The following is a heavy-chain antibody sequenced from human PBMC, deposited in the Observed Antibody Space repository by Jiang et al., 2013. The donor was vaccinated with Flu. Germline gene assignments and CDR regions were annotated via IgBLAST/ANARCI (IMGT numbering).Heavy chain of an antibody. CDR3: AREYSASDF. V-gene: IGHV4-59*01. J-gene: IGHJ3*01. CDR1: GDSISTYY. CDR2: VHHTGAT. D-gene: IGHD2-15*01. Sequence: GLVKPSETLSLTCTVPGDSISTYYWHWIRQPPGKGLEWIGYVHHTGATSYNPSLESRVIMSVDTFNNQFSLSLGSVTAADTAIYYCAREYSASDFWGQGTMVTVSS.